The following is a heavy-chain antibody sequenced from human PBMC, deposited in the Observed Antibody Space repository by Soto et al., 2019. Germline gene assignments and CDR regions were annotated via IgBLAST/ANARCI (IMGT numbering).Heavy chain of an antibody. CDR3: TTKGPFDYYGMDV. CDR2: IKSKTDGGTT. V-gene: IGHV3-15*01. CDR1: GFTFSNAW. J-gene: IGHJ6*02. Sequence: GGSLRLSCAASGFTFSNAWMSWVRQAPGKGLEWVGRIKSKTDGGTTDYAAPVKGRFTISRDDSKNTLYLQMNSLKTEDTAVYYCTTKGPFDYYGMDVWGQGATVTVSS.